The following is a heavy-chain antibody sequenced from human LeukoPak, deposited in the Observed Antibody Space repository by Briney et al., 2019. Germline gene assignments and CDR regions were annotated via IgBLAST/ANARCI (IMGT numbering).Heavy chain of an antibody. Sequence: GGSLRLSCAASGFTFSSYSMSWVRQAPGKGLEWVALISYDGYNKYYVDSVKGRFTISRDNSKNTLYLQMNSLRAEDTAVYYCAKGVEFDFWGQGTLLTVSS. CDR2: ISYDGYNK. D-gene: IGHD2-2*01. CDR3: AKGVEFDF. V-gene: IGHV3-30*18. J-gene: IGHJ4*02. CDR1: GFTFSSYS.